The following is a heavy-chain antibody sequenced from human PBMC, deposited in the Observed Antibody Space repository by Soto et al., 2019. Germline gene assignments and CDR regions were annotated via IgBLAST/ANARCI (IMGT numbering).Heavy chain of an antibody. Sequence: QVQLVESGGGVVQPGRSLRLSCAASGFTFSSYGMHWVRQAPGKGLEWVAVISYDGSNKYYADSVKGRFTISRDNSKNTLYLQMNSLRAEDTAVYYCANGDVEMATFFDYWGQGTLVTVSS. CDR3: ANGDVEMATFFDY. J-gene: IGHJ4*02. CDR2: ISYDGSNK. D-gene: IGHD5-12*01. V-gene: IGHV3-30*18. CDR1: GFTFSSYG.